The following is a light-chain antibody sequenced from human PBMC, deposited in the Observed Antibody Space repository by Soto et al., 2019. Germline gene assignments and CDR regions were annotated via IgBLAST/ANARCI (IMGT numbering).Light chain of an antibody. Sequence: DIQMTQSPSSLSASVGDRVTIICRASQGIGNYVGWYQQKQGKAPKRLIYAASILESGVPPRFSGSGSGTEFTLTISTLQPEDFAVYYCLQQSSYPQSFGGGTTVEIK. CDR2: AAS. J-gene: IGKJ4*01. V-gene: IGKV1-17*01. CDR3: LQQSSYPQS. CDR1: QGIGNY.